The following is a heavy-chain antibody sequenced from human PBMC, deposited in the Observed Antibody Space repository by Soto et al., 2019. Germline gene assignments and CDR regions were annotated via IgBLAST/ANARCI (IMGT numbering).Heavy chain of an antibody. D-gene: IGHD3-10*01. CDR3: ARDSQSVLYGSGHYAFDI. J-gene: IGHJ3*02. Sequence: SVKVSCKASAGTFSSYAISWVRQAPGQGLEWMGGIIPIFGTANYAQKFQGRVTITADDSTSTAYMELSSLRSEDTAVYYCARDSQSVLYGSGHYAFDIWGQGTMVTVSS. V-gene: IGHV1-69*13. CDR1: AGTFSSYA. CDR2: IIPIFGTA.